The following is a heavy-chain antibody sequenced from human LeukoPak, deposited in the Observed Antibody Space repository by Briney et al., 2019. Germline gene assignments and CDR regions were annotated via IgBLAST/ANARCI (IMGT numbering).Heavy chain of an antibody. V-gene: IGHV3-23*01. CDR1: GFTFSSYA. CDR2: MSGGGGST. D-gene: IGHD3-10*02. J-gene: IGHJ6*04. Sequence: GGSLRLSCAASGFTFSSYAMIWVRQAPGKGLEWVSGMSGGGGSTYYADSVKGRFTISRDNSKNTLYLRMNSLRAEDTAVYYCAELGITMIGGVWGKGTTVTISS. CDR3: AELGITMIGGV.